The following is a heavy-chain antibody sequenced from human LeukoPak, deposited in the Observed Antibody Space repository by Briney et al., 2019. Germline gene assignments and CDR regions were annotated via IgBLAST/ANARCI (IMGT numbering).Heavy chain of an antibody. V-gene: IGHV3-33*08. CDR2: IWYDGSYK. D-gene: IGHD2-2*01. CDR3: ARDKSTSCYYFDY. CDR1: GFTFSSHG. J-gene: IGHJ4*02. Sequence: GGSLRLSCEASGFTFSSHGMHWVRQAPGKELEWVAVIWYDGSYKYYADSVKGRFTISRDNSNSTLYLQMNSLRAEDTAVYYCARDKSTSCYYFDYWGQGALVTVSS.